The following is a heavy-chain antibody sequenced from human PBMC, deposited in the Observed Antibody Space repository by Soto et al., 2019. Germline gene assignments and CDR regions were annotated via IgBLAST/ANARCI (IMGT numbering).Heavy chain of an antibody. V-gene: IGHV3-72*01. CDR3: ARGTLYCSGGSCYYYYYMDV. D-gene: IGHD2-15*01. CDR1: GFTFSDHY. Sequence: GGSLRLSCAASGFTFSDHYMDWVRQAPGKGLEWVGRTRNKANSYTTEYAASVKGRFTISRDDSKNSLYLQMDSLKTEDTAVYYCARGTLYCSGGSCYYYYYMDVWGKGTTVTVSS. J-gene: IGHJ6*03. CDR2: TRNKANSYTT.